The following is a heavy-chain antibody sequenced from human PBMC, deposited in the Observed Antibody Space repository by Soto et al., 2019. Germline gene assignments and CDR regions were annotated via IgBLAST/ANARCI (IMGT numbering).Heavy chain of an antibody. CDR3: ARGHYDILTGYYSVHFDY. Sequence: QVQLQQWGAGLLKPSETLSLTCAVYGGSFSGYYWSWIRQPPGKGLEWIGEINHSGSTNYNPSLKSRVTISVDTSKNQFSLKLSSVTAADTAVYYCARGHYDILTGYYSVHFDYWGQGTLVTVSS. V-gene: IGHV4-34*01. J-gene: IGHJ4*02. CDR1: GGSFSGYY. CDR2: INHSGST. D-gene: IGHD3-9*01.